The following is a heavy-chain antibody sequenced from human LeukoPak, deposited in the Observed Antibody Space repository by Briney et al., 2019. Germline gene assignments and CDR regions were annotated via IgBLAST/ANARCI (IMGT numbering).Heavy chain of an antibody. Sequence: GESLRISCKGSGYSFTSYWISWVRQMPGKGLEWMGRIDPTDSNTVYSPSFQGHVTISADKSINTAYLQWSSLKASDTAIYYCARRALGGSGWYYFDYWGQGTLVTVSS. V-gene: IGHV5-10-1*01. CDR1: GYSFTSYW. J-gene: IGHJ4*02. CDR2: IDPTDSNT. CDR3: ARRALGGSGWYYFDY. D-gene: IGHD6-19*01.